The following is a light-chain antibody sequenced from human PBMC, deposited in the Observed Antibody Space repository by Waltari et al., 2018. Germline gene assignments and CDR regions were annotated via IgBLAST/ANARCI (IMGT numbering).Light chain of an antibody. CDR1: ASNIGTPSD. CDR3: QSYYKSLESRV. Sequence: QSVLTQPPSVSGAPGQRVTIPCTGSASNIGTPSDVHWYQQLPGRGPKLIFHGKNNGPSDVPDRVSFSQSGTSASLVITGLRAEDGADYYCQSYYKSLESRVFGTGTKVTVL. V-gene: IGLV1-40*01. J-gene: IGLJ1*01. CDR2: GKN.